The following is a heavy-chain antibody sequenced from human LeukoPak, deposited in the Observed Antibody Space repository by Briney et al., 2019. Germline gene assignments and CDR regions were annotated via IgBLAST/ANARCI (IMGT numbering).Heavy chain of an antibody. J-gene: IGHJ4*02. CDR3: ARLSSSGFYDHDY. D-gene: IGHD3-22*01. Sequence: SETLSLTCTVSGYSISSGYYWGWIRQPPGKGLEWIGSLYHSGSTYYNPSLKSRVTMSVDTSKNQFSLKLSSVTAADTAVYYCARLSSSGFYDHDYWGQGTLVTVSS. CDR1: GYSISSGYY. CDR2: LYHSGST. V-gene: IGHV4-38-2*02.